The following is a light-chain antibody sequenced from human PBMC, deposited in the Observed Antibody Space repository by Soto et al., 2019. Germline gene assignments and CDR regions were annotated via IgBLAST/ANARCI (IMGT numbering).Light chain of an antibody. CDR2: DVS. CDR1: PSVRSTY. CDR3: QQYGNLPT. V-gene: IGKV3-20*01. Sequence: IVLTQSPGTLSLSPGERATLSCRASPSVRSTYLAWYQHKPGQAPRILIYDVSTRATDIPDRFSGSGSGTDFTLTISRLEPEDFAVYSCQQYGNLPTFGQGTRLEI. J-gene: IGKJ5*01.